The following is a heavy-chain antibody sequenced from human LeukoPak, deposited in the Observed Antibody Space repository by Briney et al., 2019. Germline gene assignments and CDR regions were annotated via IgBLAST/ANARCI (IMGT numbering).Heavy chain of an antibody. CDR2: IYYSGST. V-gene: IGHV4-59*01. CDR3: ARVKWFGELPYWYFDL. Sequence: SETLSLTCTVSGGSISSYYGSWIRQPPGKGLEWIGYIYYSGSTNYNPSLKSRVTISVNTSKNQFSLKLSSVTAADTAVYYCARVKWFGELPYWYFDLWGRGTLVTVSS. D-gene: IGHD3-10*01. CDR1: GGSISSYY. J-gene: IGHJ2*01.